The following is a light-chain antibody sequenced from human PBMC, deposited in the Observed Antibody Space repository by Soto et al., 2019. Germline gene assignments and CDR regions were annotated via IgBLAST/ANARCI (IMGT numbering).Light chain of an antibody. J-gene: IGLJ2*01. CDR3: SSYTTSSTLSVV. Sequence: QSALTQPASVSGSPGQSSTISCTGTSNDIGDYNYVYWYQQHPGKAPKLMIYAVSNRPSGVSNRFSGSESGNTASLTISGLQAEDAAAYYCSSYTTSSTLSVVFGGGTKLTVL. V-gene: IGLV2-14*01. CDR2: AVS. CDR1: SNDIGDYNY.